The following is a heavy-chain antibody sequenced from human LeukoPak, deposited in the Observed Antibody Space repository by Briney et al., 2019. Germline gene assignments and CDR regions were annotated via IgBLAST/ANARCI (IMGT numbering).Heavy chain of an antibody. CDR2: FDPENGET. CDR1: GYTLTELS. V-gene: IGHV1-24*01. Sequence: ASVKVSCKVSGYTLTELSMHWVRQAPGKGLEWMGSFDPENGETLYAQEFQGRVTLTEDTSADTAYMELISLRSEVTAVYYCTRSAVVLPYYFDYWGQGTLVTVSS. D-gene: IGHD3-22*01. J-gene: IGHJ4*02. CDR3: TRSAVVLPYYFDY.